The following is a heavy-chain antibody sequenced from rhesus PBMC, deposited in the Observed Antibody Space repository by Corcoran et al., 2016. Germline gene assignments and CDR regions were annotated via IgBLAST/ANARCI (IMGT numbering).Heavy chain of an antibody. D-gene: IGHD3-3*01. CDR1: GYSISSGYG. J-gene: IGHJ3*01. Sequence: QLQLQESGPGLVKPSETLSLTCAVSGYSISSGYGWSWIRQPPGKGLEWIGYISYSGSTSYNPSLKSRVTISRYTSKNQFSLKLSAVTAADTAVYYCARLGVLQFLDWSPFDAFDFWGQGLRVTVSS. CDR2: ISYSGST. V-gene: IGHV4-122*02. CDR3: ARLGVLQFLDWSPFDAFDF.